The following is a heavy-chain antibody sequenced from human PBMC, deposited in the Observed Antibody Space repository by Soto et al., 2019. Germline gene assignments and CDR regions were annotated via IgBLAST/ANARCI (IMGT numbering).Heavy chain of an antibody. Sequence: PGGSLRLSCTVSGVTFSNYGMNWVRQAPGKGLEWVSSLSGSGVTTYYADSVKGRFIISRDNSKNTLYLLMNSLRAEDTALYYCAKQRADYGSGADTFYFDSWGQGATVTV. CDR3: AKQRADYGSGADTFYFDS. CDR1: GVTFSNYG. V-gene: IGHV3-23*01. CDR2: LSGSGVTT. D-gene: IGHD3-10*01. J-gene: IGHJ4*02.